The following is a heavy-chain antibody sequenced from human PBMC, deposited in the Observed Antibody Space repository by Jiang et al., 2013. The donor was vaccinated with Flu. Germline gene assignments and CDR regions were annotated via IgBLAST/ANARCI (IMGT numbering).Heavy chain of an antibody. V-gene: IGHV4-39*01. CDR1: GGSISSSSYY. Sequence: GSGLVKPSETLSLTCTVSGGSISSSSYYWGWIRQPPGKGLEWIGSIYYSGSTYYNPSLKSRVTISVDTSKNQFSLKLSSVTAADTAVYYCARRFLMRAFDIWGQGTMVTVSS. CDR3: ARRFLMRAFDI. CDR2: IYYSGST. J-gene: IGHJ3*02.